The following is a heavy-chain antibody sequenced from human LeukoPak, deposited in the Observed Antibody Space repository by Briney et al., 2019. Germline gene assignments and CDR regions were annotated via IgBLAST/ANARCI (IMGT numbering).Heavy chain of an antibody. D-gene: IGHD3-10*01. CDR2: TSFGLIVR. J-gene: IGHJ4*02. CDR1: GFNFRHYV. V-gene: IGHV3-30-3*01. CDR3: AREGYYGSGSPPSLHFDY. Sequence: GGSLRLSCAASGFNFRHYVIHWVRQAPGKGLAWVAVTSFGLIVRLYADSVEGRFTISGDNSRSTLYLQMNSLRPEDTAIYYCAREGYYGSGSPPSLHFDYWGQGTLVTVSS.